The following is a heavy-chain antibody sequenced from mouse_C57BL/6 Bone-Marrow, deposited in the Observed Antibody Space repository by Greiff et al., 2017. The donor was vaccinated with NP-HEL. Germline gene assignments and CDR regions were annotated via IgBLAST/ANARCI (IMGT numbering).Heavy chain of an antibody. J-gene: IGHJ4*01. CDR2: ISSGGDYI. D-gene: IGHD1-1*01. V-gene: IGHV5-9-1*02. CDR1: GFTFSSYA. Sequence: EVMLVESGEGLVKPGGSLKLSCAASGFTFSSYAMSWVRQTPEKRLEWVAYISSGGDYIYYADTVKGRFTISRDNARNTLYLKMSSLKSEDTAMYYCTRGDTTVVGYAMDYWGQGTSVTVSS. CDR3: TRGDTTVVGYAMDY.